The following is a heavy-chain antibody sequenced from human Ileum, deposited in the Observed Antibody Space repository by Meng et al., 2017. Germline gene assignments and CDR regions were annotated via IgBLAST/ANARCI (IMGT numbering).Heavy chain of an antibody. CDR1: GGSVSSAGYQ. V-gene: IGHV4-61*08. CDR2: AST. J-gene: IGHJ4*02. Sequence: QVQLQESGPGLVRPSETLSLICTVSGGSVSSAGYQWGWIRQPPGKGLEWIGYASTNYNPSLKSRVTISLDTSKNQFSLKLSSVTAADTAVYYCARDHWGSLDYWGQGILVTVYS. CDR3: ARDHWGSLDY. D-gene: IGHD7-27*01.